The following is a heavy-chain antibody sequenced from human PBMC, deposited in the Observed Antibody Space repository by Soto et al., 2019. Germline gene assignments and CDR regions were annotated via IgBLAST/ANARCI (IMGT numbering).Heavy chain of an antibody. CDR3: ARSEVTYYDFWSSFDY. V-gene: IGHV4-59*01. D-gene: IGHD3-3*01. J-gene: IGHJ4*02. CDR1: GGSISSYY. Sequence: PSETLSLTCTVSGGSISSYYWSWIRQPPGKGLEWIGYIYYSGSTNYNPSLKSRVTISVDTSKNQFSLKLSSVTAADTAVYYCARSEVTYYDFWSSFDYWGQGTLVTVSS. CDR2: IYYSGST.